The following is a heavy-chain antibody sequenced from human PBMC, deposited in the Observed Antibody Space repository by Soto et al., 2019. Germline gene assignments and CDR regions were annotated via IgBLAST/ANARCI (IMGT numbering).Heavy chain of an antibody. D-gene: IGHD2-21*01. CDR2: IRSSGSPI. CDR1: GFTFSSYS. CDR3: ARDPHSLDY. Sequence: EVRLVESGGGLVQPGGSLRLSCAASGFTFSSYSMNWVRQAPGKGLEWGSYIRSSGSPIYYADSVKGRFTISRDNDKNSLYLQMHSLRDEDTAVYYCARDPHSLDYWGQGTLVTVSS. J-gene: IGHJ4*02. V-gene: IGHV3-48*02.